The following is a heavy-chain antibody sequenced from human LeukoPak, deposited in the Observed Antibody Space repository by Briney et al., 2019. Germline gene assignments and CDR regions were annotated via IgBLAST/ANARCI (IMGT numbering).Heavy chain of an antibody. Sequence: SETLSLTCTVSGGSILSSSYYWVWVRQPPGKGLQWIGSIYYDGSTYYNPSLKSRATISVDTSRNQFSLNLRSVTAADTALYLCSRRGHVVAPNWGQGTLVTVSS. CDR1: GGSILSSSYY. CDR3: SRRGHVVAPN. D-gene: IGHD2-15*01. J-gene: IGHJ4*02. V-gene: IGHV4-39*01. CDR2: IYYDGST.